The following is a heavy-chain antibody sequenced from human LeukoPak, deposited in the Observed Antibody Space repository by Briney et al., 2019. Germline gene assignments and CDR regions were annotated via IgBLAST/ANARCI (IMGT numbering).Heavy chain of an antibody. D-gene: IGHD2-2*01. CDR1: GGSISSGGYS. J-gene: IGHJ5*02. CDR2: IYHSGST. Sequence: SETLSLTCAVSGGSISSGGYSWSWIRQPPGKGLEWIGYIYHSGSTYYNPSLKSRVTISVDRSKNQFSLKLSSVTAADTAVYYCARGYCSSTSCYGLDPWGQGTLVTVSS. V-gene: IGHV4-30-2*01. CDR3: ARGYCSSTSCYGLDP.